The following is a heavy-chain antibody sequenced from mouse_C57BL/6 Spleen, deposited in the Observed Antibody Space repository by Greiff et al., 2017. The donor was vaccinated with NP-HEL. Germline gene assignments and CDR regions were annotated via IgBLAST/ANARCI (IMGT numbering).Heavy chain of an antibody. D-gene: IGHD1-1*01. CDR1: GYAFSSSW. V-gene: IGHV1-82*01. J-gene: IGHJ4*01. Sequence: VQLVESGPELVKPGASVKISCKASGYAFSSSWMNWVKQRPGKGLEWIGRIYPGDGDTNYNGKFKGKATLTADKSSSTAYMQLSSLTSEDSAVYFWARGTTVVARMDYWGQGTSVTVSS. CDR3: ARGTTVVARMDY. CDR2: IYPGDGDT.